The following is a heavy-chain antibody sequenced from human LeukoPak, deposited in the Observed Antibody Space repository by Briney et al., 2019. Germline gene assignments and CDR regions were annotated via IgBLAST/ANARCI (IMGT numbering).Heavy chain of an antibody. D-gene: IGHD3-10*01. V-gene: IGHV4-59*11. CDR3: ARDSYYGSASSHLDY. CDR2: ISYNGST. Sequence: SETLSLTCTVSGDSISNHYWSWIRQSPGMGLEWIGYISYNGSTSYNPSLRSRVTISGDTSKNHFSLELSSVTAADTALYYCARDSYYGSASSHLDYWGQGTLVTVSS. CDR1: GDSISNHY. J-gene: IGHJ4*02.